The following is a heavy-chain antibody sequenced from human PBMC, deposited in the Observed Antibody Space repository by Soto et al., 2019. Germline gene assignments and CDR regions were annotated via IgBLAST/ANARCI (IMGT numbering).Heavy chain of an antibody. J-gene: IGHJ4*02. CDR3: AIERRGSYYAYFDY. CDR2: MNPNSGNT. V-gene: IGHV1-8*01. Sequence: ASVKVSCKASGYTFTSYDINWVRQATGQGLEWMGWMNPNSGNTGYAQKFQGRVTMTRNTSISTAYMELSSLRSEDTAVYYCAIERRGSYYAYFDYWGQGTLATVSS. D-gene: IGHD1-26*01. CDR1: GYTFTSYD.